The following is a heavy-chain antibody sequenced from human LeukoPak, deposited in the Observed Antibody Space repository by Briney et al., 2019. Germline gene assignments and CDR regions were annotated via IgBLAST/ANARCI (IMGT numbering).Heavy chain of an antibody. D-gene: IGHD2-21*02. CDR2: FDPEDGET. CDR1: GYTLTELS. Sequence: GASVKVSCKVSGYTLTELSMHWVRQAPGKGLEWMGGFDPEDGETIYAQKFQGRVTMTEDTSTDTAYMELSSPRSEDTAVYYCATVTYCGGDCLDYWGQGTPATVSS. J-gene: IGHJ4*02. CDR3: ATVTYCGGDCLDY. V-gene: IGHV1-24*01.